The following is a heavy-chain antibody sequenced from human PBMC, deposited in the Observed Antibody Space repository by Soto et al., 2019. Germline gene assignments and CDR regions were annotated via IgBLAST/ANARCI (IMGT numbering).Heavy chain of an antibody. CDR2: IYYSGST. J-gene: IGHJ5*02. V-gene: IGHV4-31*03. CDR3: ARVGGINWFDP. CDR1: GGSISSGGYY. D-gene: IGHD3-16*01. Sequence: QVQLQESGPGLVKPSQTLSLTYTVSGGSISSGGYYWSWIRQHPGKGLEWIGYIYYSGSTYYNPSLKSRVTRSVDTSKNQFSLKLSSVTTADTAVYYCARVGGINWFDPWGQGTLVTVSS.